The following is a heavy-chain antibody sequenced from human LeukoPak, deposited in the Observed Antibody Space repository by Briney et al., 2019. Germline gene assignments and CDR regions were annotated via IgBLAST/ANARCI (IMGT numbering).Heavy chain of an antibody. CDR1: GDSISSSSYH. V-gene: IGHV4-39*02. Sequence: SETLSLTCIVSGDSISSSSYHWGWIRQLPGKGLEWIGSIYYSGDTYYNPSLKSRVTMYVDTSKNHFSLKLSSVTASDTAVYYCASIAAAGIDYRGQGTLVTVSS. CDR3: ASIAAAGIDY. J-gene: IGHJ4*02. D-gene: IGHD6-13*01. CDR2: IYYSGDT.